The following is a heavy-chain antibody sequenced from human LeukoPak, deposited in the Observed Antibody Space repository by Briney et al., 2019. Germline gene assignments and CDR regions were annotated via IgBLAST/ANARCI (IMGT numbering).Heavy chain of an antibody. V-gene: IGHV1-18*01. Sequence: GASVKVSCKASGYTFTSYGISWVRQAPGQGLEWMGWISAYNGNTNYAQKLQGRVTMTTDTSTSTAYMELSSLRSEDTAVYYCARVGTMWFGEGYYYGMDVWGKGTTVTVSS. CDR3: ARVGTMWFGEGYYYGMDV. J-gene: IGHJ6*04. D-gene: IGHD3-10*01. CDR1: GYTFTSYG. CDR2: ISAYNGNT.